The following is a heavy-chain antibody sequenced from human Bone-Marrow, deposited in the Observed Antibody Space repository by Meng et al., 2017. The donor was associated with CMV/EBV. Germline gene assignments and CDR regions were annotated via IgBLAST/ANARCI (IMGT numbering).Heavy chain of an antibody. D-gene: IGHD1-26*01. CDR2: IFYSGST. CDR1: GGSISDSDYY. CDR3: ARIVGATRSDWFDP. V-gene: IGHV4-39*01. J-gene: IGHJ5*02. Sequence: SETLSLTCSVSGGSISDSDYYWGWIRQPPGRGLEWIGHIFYSGSTYYSPSLKSRVTMSIDTSKSQFSLRLSSVTAADTAVYYCARIVGATRSDWFDPWGQGTLVTVSS.